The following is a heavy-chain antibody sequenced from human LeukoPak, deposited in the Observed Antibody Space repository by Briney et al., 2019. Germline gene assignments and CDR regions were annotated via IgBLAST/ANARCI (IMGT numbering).Heavy chain of an antibody. V-gene: IGHV3-21*01. CDR3: ATLLFGGDHFDY. CDR2: ISTNSDHI. CDR1: GFTFSNYS. Sequence: GGSLRLSYAASGFTFSNYSMNWVRQAPGKGLEWVSSISTNSDHIYYADSVKGRFTISRDNAKNSLYLQMNSLRAEDSAVYYCATLLFGGDHFDYWGQGTLVTVSS. D-gene: IGHD3-16*01. J-gene: IGHJ4*02.